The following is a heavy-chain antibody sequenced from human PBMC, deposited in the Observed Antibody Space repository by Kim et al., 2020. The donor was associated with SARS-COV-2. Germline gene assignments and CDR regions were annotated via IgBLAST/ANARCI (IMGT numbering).Heavy chain of an antibody. CDR2: IRPDASAQ. CDR1: GFSFGSYY. J-gene: IGHJ4*02. V-gene: IGHV3-7*03. CDR3: ARWGSVSPTFMIDY. D-gene: IGHD3-16*01. Sequence: GWSLRLSCQASGFSFGSYYMTWVRQAPGKGLEWVANIRPDASAQFYVDSVKGRFTISRDNVKNSLYLQMNSLRVEDTAMYYCARWGSVSPTFMIDYWGQGALVTVSS.